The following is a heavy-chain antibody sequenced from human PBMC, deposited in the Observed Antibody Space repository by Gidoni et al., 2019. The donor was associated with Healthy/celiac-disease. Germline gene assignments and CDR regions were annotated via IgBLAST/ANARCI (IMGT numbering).Heavy chain of an antibody. V-gene: IGHV3-21*01. CDR3: ARDMKVVVNWFDP. D-gene: IGHD3-22*01. Sequence: EVQLVESGGGLVKPGGSLRLSCAASGFTFSSYSMTWVRQAPGKGLEWVSSISSSSSYIYYADEVKGRFTISRDNAKNSLYLQMNSLRAEDTAVYYCARDMKVVVNWFDPWGQGTLVTVSS. CDR2: ISSSSSYI. CDR1: GFTFSSYS. J-gene: IGHJ5*02.